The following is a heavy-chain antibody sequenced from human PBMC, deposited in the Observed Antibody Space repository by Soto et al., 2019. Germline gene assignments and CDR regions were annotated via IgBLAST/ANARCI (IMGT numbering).Heavy chain of an antibody. D-gene: IGHD6-13*01. CDR2: INAGNGNT. CDR1: GYTFTSYA. Sequence: GASVKVSCKASGYTFTSYAMHWVRQAPGQRLERMGWINAGNGNTKYSQKFQGRVTITRDTSASTAYMELSSLRSEDTAVYYCASHSCGLIAAAGHLPKFSYGMDVWGQGTTVTVSS. J-gene: IGHJ6*02. V-gene: IGHV1-3*01. CDR3: ASHSCGLIAAAGHLPKFSYGMDV.